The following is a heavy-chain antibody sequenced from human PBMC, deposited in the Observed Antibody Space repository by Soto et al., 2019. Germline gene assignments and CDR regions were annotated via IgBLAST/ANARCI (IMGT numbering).Heavy chain of an antibody. CDR2: ISAYNGNT. CDR3: ARDIPYSSGWYFKYFDL. Sequence: ASVKVSCKASGYTFTSYGISWVRQAPGQGLEWMGWISAYNGNTNYAQKLKGRVTMTTDTSTSTAYMELRSLRSDDTAVYYCARDIPYSSGWYFKYFDLWGRGTLVTVS. V-gene: IGHV1-18*01. J-gene: IGHJ2*01. D-gene: IGHD6-19*01. CDR1: GYTFTSYG.